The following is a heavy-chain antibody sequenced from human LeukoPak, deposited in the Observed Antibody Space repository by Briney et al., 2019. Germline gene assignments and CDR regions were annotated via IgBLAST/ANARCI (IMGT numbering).Heavy chain of an antibody. V-gene: IGHV7-4-1*02. CDR2: INTNTRNP. Sequence: GASVKVSCKTSGYTFTRHAMNWMRQAPGQGLEWMGWINTNTRNPTYAQGFTGRFVFSLDTSVSTAYLQINSLKPEDTAVYYCARGGSMGVVWGQGTLVTVSS. D-gene: IGHD2-15*01. CDR3: ARGGSMGVV. J-gene: IGHJ4*02. CDR1: GYTFTRHA.